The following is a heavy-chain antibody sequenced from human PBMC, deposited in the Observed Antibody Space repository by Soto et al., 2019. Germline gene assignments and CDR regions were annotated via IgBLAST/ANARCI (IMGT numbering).Heavy chain of an antibody. D-gene: IGHD6-19*01. V-gene: IGHV4-61*01. CDR3: ARGRYSSGWFDF. CDR1: GDSVSSPRYF. CDR2: ISYSGST. J-gene: IGHJ4*02. Sequence: QVQLQESGPGLVRPSETLSLTCSVSGDSVSSPRYFWHWIRQPPGQGPEWIGYISYSGSTDYNDTLKSRVTISADTSKSQFSLNLRSVTAADTAVYYCARGRYSSGWFDFWGQGTLVTVSS.